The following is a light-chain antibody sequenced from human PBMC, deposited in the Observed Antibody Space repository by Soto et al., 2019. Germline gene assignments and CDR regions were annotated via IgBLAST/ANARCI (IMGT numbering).Light chain of an antibody. V-gene: IGLV1-47*01. CDR2: RND. Sequence: QSALTQPPSASGTPGQRVNISCSGSSSNIGSNYVYWYQQLPGTAHKLLIYRNDQRPSGVPDRFSGSKSGTSASLAIIGLRSEDEAHYHCASWDDTLTGLLFGGGTELTVL. CDR3: ASWDDTLTGLL. J-gene: IGLJ2*01. CDR1: SSNIGSNY.